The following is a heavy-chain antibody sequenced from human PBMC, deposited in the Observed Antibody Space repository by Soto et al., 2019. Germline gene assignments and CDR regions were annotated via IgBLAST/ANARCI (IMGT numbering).Heavy chain of an antibody. J-gene: IGHJ4*02. D-gene: IGHD3-3*01. Sequence: QVQLVQSGAEVKKPGSSVKVSCKASGGTFSSYAISWVRQAPGQGLEWMGGIIPIFGTTNYAQKFQGRVTITTDKSTSTDYMELSSLRSEDTAVYYCARAELTYYDFWSGYFGYWGQGTLVTVSS. V-gene: IGHV1-69*06. CDR2: IIPIFGTT. CDR3: ARAELTYYDFWSGYFGY. CDR1: GGTFSSYA.